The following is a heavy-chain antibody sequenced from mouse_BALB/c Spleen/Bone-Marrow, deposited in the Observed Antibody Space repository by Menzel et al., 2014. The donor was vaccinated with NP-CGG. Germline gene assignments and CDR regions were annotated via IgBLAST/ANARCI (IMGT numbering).Heavy chain of an antibody. CDR1: GYAFTNYN. CDR2: IDPYSGGT. Sequence: EVQLQQSGPELVKPGASVKGSCKASGYAFTNYNMNWVKQSHGKSLEWIGYIDPYSGGTNYNQKFRGKATLTVDKSSSTAYMHLNSLTSEDSAVYYCSRGVLAYFDYWGQGTTLTVSS. CDR3: SRGVLAYFDY. V-gene: IGHV1S135*01. D-gene: IGHD2-14*01. J-gene: IGHJ2*01.